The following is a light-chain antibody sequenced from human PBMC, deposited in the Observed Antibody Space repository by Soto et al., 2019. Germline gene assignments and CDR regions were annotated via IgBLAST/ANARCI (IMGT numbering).Light chain of an antibody. CDR2: DNN. J-gene: IGLJ2*01. CDR1: TSNIGSNY. CDR3: ATWDSILRAGI. Sequence: QSVLTQPPSVSAAPGQKVTISCSGNTSNIGSNYVSWYQQFPGTAPRLLIYDNNERPSGIPDRFSGSKSGTSATLGITGLQTGDEADYFCATWDSILRAGIFGGGTKLTVL. V-gene: IGLV1-51*01.